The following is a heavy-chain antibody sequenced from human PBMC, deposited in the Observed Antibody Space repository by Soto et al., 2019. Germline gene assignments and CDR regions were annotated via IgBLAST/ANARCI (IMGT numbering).Heavy chain of an antibody. CDR1: GFTFSSYA. D-gene: IGHD6-19*01. CDR2: ISSNGGST. Sequence: GGSLRLSCSASGFTFSSYAMHWVRQAPGKGLEYVSAISSNGGSTYYADSVKGRFTISRDNSKNTLYLQMSSLRAEDTAVYYYVKGTAVNYYYCGMDVWGQGTTVTVSS. J-gene: IGHJ6*02. V-gene: IGHV3-64D*06. CDR3: VKGTAVNYYYCGMDV.